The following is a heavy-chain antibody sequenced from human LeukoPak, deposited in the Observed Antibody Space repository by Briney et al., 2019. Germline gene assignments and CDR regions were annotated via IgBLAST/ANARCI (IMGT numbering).Heavy chain of an antibody. Sequence: ESGPTLVKPTQTLTLTCTFSGFSLSTSGVGVGWIRQPPGKALELVALIYWDDDKRYSPSLENRLTITKVTSKSQVVLTLTNMDSVDTATYYCAHRRGRVVGGVVVDAAFDIWGQGTMVTVSS. CDR2: IYWDDDK. CDR3: AHRRGRVVGGVVVDAAFDI. J-gene: IGHJ3*02. D-gene: IGHD3-3*01. CDR1: GFSLSTSGVG. V-gene: IGHV2-5*02.